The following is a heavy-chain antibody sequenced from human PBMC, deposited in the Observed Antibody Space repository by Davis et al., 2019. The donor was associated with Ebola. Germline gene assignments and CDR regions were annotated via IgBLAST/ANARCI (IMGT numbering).Heavy chain of an antibody. CDR3: ARVWLFHYGMDV. CDR2: INPSGGST. V-gene: IGHV1-46*01. CDR1: GYSFTSYY. D-gene: IGHD3-16*01. J-gene: IGHJ6*02. Sequence: GGSLRLSCKGSGYSFTSYYMHWVRQAPGQGLEWMGIINPSGGSTSYAQKFQGRVTMTRDTSTSTVYMELSSLRSEDTAVYYCARVWLFHYGMDVWGQGTTVTVSS.